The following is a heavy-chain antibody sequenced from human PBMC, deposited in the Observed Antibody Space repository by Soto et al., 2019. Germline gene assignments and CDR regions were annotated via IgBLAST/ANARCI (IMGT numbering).Heavy chain of an antibody. Sequence: ASVKVSCKASGGTFSTFGIIWVRQAPGQGLEWMGGIIPFFGAARYSQKFEDRITITADESTNTVYMDLRSLTSEDTAIYYCAKSAPMDAGDKYYYDFWGQGALVTVSS. V-gene: IGHV1-69*13. CDR3: AKSAPMDAGDKYYYDF. CDR2: IIPFFGAA. CDR1: GGTFSTFG. J-gene: IGHJ4*02. D-gene: IGHD4-17*01.